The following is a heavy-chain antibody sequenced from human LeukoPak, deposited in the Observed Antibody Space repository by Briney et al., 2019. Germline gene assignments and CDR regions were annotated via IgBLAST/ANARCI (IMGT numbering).Heavy chain of an antibody. CDR2: INPSGGST. CDR1: GYTFSSYY. D-gene: IGHD3-10*01. J-gene: IGHJ4*02. Sequence: GASVKVSCKASGYTFSSYYMHWVRQAPGQGLEWMGIINPSGGSTSYAQKFQGRVTMTRDTSTSTVYMELSSLRSEDTAVYYCARATITMVRGVTAAIDYWGQGTLVTVSS. CDR3: ARATITMVRGVTAAIDY. V-gene: IGHV1-46*01.